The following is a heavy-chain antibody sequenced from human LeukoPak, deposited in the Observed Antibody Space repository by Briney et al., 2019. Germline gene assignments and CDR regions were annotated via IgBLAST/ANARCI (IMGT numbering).Heavy chain of an antibody. CDR3: AREPPNTYYDYVWGSYRLLALDY. CDR1: GYTFTSYG. J-gene: IGHJ4*02. V-gene: IGHV1-18*01. D-gene: IGHD3-16*02. CDR2: ISAYNGNT. Sequence: ASVKVSCKASGYTFTSYGISWVQQAPGQGLEWMGWISAYNGNTNYAQKLQGRVTMTTDTSTSTAYMELRSLRSDDTAVYYCAREPPNTYYDYVWGSYRLLALDYWGQGTLVTVSS.